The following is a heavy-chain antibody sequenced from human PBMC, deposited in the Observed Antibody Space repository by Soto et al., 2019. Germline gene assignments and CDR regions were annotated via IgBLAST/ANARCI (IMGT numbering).Heavy chain of an antibody. V-gene: IGHV4-59*01. D-gene: IGHD7-27*01. CDR3: ASLAGDGWFDP. J-gene: IGHJ5*02. CDR2: IYYRGST. Sequence: SETLSLTCTVSGGSMSSYHWSWIRQPPGKGLEWIGYIYYRGSTNYNPSLRSRVTISVDTSKNQFSLKLSSVTAADTAMYYCASLAGDGWFDPWGQGALVTVS. CDR1: GGSMSSYH.